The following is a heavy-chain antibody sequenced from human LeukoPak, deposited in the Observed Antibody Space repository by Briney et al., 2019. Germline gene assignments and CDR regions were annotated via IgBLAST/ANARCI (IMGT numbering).Heavy chain of an antibody. CDR3: ASRSDDSSLYYFDY. CDR1: GGSISRSSYY. D-gene: IGHD3-22*01. V-gene: IGHV4-39*01. Sequence: SETVSLTCTVSGGSISRSSYYWGWIRQPPGKGLEWIGSIYYSGSTYDNPSLKSRVTISVHTSKNQLSLKLSSVTAADTAVYYCASRSDDSSLYYFDYWGQGTLVTVSS. J-gene: IGHJ4*02. CDR2: IYYSGST.